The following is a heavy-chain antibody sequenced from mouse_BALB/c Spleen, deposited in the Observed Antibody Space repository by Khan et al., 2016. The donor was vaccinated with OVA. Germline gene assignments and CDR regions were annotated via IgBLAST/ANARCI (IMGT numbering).Heavy chain of an antibody. CDR2: INSNGGIT. Sequence: EVELVESGGGLVQPGGSLKLPRAAPGFPFNNYGMSWVRQTPDKILESVALINSNGGITFYLDSVKDRFTISRHNGPSHRDLQMSSQKSEDTAMYYCTRDGYCETYFDYCGQGTTRTITS. D-gene: IGHD2-3*01. CDR3: TRDGYCETYFDY. V-gene: IGHV5-6-3*01. J-gene: IGHJ2*01. CDR1: GFPFNNYG.